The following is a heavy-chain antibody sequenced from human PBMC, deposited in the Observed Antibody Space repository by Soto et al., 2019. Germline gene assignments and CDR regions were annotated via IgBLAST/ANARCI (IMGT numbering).Heavy chain of an antibody. J-gene: IGHJ6*02. CDR3: ARVYDILTGYLPYYYGMDV. Sequence: GASVKVSCKASGGTFSSYAISWVRQAPGQGLEWMGGIIPIFGTANYAQKFQGRVTITADESTSTAYMELSSLRSEDTAVYYCARVYDILTGYLPYYYGMDVWGQGTTVTVSS. CDR2: IIPIFGTA. CDR1: GGTFSSYA. D-gene: IGHD3-9*01. V-gene: IGHV1-69*13.